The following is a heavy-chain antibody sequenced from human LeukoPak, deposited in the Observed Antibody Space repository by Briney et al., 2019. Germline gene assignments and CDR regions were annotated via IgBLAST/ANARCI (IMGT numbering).Heavy chain of an antibody. Sequence: GASLQISCKGSGSSFTSYWIGWVRQLPGKGLEWMGIIYPGDSDTRYSPSFQGQVTISADKSISTAYLQWSSLKASDTAMYYCARHHTTTVTTIFDYWGQGTLVTVSS. D-gene: IGHD4-11*01. J-gene: IGHJ4*02. CDR2: IYPGDSDT. V-gene: IGHV5-51*01. CDR3: ARHHTTTVTTIFDY. CDR1: GSSFTSYW.